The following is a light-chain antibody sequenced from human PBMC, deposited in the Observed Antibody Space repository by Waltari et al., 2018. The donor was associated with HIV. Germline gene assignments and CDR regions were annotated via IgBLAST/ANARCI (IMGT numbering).Light chain of an antibody. CDR3: TSSTTSDTLR. Sequence: QSVLTQPASVSGSPGQSVTISCTGTRSDFGFDNYVSWYQQYPGKAPTLIIYEVSSRPSGFSDRFSGSKSGTTASLTISGLQNEDEADYFCTSSTTSDTLRFGGGTKVTVL. CDR2: EVS. CDR1: RSDFGFDNY. J-gene: IGLJ3*02. V-gene: IGLV2-14*03.